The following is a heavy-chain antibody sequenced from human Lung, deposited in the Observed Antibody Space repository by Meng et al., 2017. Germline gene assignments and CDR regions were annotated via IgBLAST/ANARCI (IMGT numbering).Heavy chain of an antibody. D-gene: IGHD6-13*01. CDR3: ARDEDISAAGKLFGDY. J-gene: IGHJ4*02. V-gene: IGHV1-2*06. CDR1: GYTFPDYW. CDR2: INPKSGDT. Sequence: LLVQSGGEVKKPGASVKVSCNASGYTFPDYWLHWVRRAPGQGLEGMGRINPKSGDTHYAQRFQGRVTMTGDTSISTAYMELSGLRSDDTAMYYCARDEDISAAGKLFGDYWGQGTLVTVSS.